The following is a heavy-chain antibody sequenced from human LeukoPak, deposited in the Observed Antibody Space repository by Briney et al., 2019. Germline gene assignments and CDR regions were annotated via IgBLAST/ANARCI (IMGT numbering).Heavy chain of an antibody. D-gene: IGHD3-10*01. CDR2: IYTSGST. V-gene: IGHV4-4*07. CDR3: ARDLPLWFGESSDAFDI. Sequence: SGTLSLTCTVSGGSISSYYWSWIRQPAGKGLEWIGRIYTSGSTNYNPSLKSRVTMSVDTSKNQFSLKLSSVTAADTAVYYCARDLPLWFGESSDAFDIWGQGTMVTVSS. CDR1: GGSISSYY. J-gene: IGHJ3*02.